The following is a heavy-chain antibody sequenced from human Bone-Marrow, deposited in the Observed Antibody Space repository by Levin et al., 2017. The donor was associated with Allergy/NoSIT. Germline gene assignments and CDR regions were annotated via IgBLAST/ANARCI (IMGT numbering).Heavy chain of an antibody. J-gene: IGHJ3*01. CDR3: SRVIILKPPGLPAKNDAFDV. D-gene: IGHD3-10*01. Sequence: GGSLRLSCSGSGFTFGDSPITWVRQAPGKGLEWVGFIRAEFYGGTTEYAASVRGRFTISRDDSKTIAYLHMNNLKTEDTAVYYCSRVIILKPPGLPAKNDAFDVWGQGTMVTVSS. V-gene: IGHV3-49*04. CDR2: IRAEFYGGTT. CDR1: GFTFGDSP.